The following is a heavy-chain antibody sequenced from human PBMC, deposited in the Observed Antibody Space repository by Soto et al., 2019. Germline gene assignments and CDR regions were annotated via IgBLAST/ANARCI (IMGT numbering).Heavy chain of an antibody. CDR3: ASMTIGDYYYGMDV. CDR2: IIPILGIA. V-gene: IGHV1-69*02. J-gene: IGHJ6*02. D-gene: IGHD4-17*01. Sequence: QVQLVQSGAEVKKPGSSVKVSCKASGGTFSSYTISWVRQAPGQGLEWMGRIIPILGIANYAQKFQGRVTNTADKSTSTAYRELSSLRSEDTAVYYCASMTIGDYYYGMDVWGQGTTVTVSS. CDR1: GGTFSSYT.